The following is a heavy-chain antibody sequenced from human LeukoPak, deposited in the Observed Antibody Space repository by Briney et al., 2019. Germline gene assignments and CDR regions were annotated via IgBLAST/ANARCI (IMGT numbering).Heavy chain of an antibody. CDR3: ARGYSSWYGFDY. V-gene: IGHV3-21*01. CDR1: GFTFSSYS. CDR2: ISSSSSYI. Sequence: GGSLRLSCAASGFTFSSYSMNWVRQAPGKGLEWVSSISSSSSYICYADSVKGRFTISRDNAKNSLYLQMNSLRAEDTAVYYCARGYSSWYGFDYWGQGTLVTVSS. J-gene: IGHJ4*02. D-gene: IGHD6-13*01.